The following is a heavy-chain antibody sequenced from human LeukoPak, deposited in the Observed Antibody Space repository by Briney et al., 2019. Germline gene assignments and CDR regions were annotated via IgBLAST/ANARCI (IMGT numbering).Heavy chain of an antibody. CDR3: ARRDSSGSSPYYYYGMDV. CDR1: GYSFTSYW. Sequence: GESLKISCKGSGYSFTSYWIGWVRQMPGKGLEWMGIIYPGNSDTRYNPSFQGQVTISADKSITTAYLQWSSLEASDTAMYYCARRDSSGSSPYYYYGMDVWGQGTTVTVSS. J-gene: IGHJ6*02. CDR2: IYPGNSDT. D-gene: IGHD3-22*01. V-gene: IGHV5-51*01.